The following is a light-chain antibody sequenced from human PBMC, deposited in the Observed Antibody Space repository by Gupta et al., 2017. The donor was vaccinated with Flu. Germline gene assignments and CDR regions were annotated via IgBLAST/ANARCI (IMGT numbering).Light chain of an antibody. CDR1: QSVSNSY. V-gene: IGKV3-20*01. CDR3: QRDGNSPPST. J-gene: IGKJ2*01. Sequence: EVVLTQFPGTLSLSPGERATLACRASQSVSNSYLALYQQKAGQPPRLLMYVASSRATGIPDRFSGSGCGTDLTLTISRREPEDFAVYYFQRDGNSPPSTFGQGTKVDIK. CDR2: VAS.